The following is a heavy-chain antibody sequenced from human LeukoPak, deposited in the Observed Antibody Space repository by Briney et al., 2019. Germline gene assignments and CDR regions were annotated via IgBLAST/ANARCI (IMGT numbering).Heavy chain of an antibody. V-gene: IGHV4-59*01. D-gene: IGHD3-3*01. CDR3: ARDRSEFDY. CDR1: GGSISSYY. CDR2: IYYSGST. Sequence: SETLSLTCAVSGGSISSYYWSWIRQPPGKGLEWIGYIYYSGSTNYNPSLKSRVTISVDTSKNQFSLKLSSVTAADTAVYYCARDRSEFDYWGQGTLVTVSS. J-gene: IGHJ4*02.